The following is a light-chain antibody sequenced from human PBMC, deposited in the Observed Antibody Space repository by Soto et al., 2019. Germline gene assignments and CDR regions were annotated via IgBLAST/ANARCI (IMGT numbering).Light chain of an antibody. CDR2: GVS. J-gene: IGLJ1*01. Sequence: QSALTQPASVSGSPGQSITISCSGTRSDIGSYNYVAWYQQFPGKTPKILMYGVSNRHAWVSRRFSGSKSGNTASLTISGLQAEDEADYYCISYTGSSTSYVFGSGPTVTVL. V-gene: IGLV2-14*01. CDR3: ISYTGSSTSYV. CDR1: RSDIGSYNY.